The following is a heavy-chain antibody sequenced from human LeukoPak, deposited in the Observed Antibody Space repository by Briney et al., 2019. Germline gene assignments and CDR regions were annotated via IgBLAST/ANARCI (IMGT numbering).Heavy chain of an antibody. D-gene: IGHD2-2*01. CDR1: GFTFDDYA. CDR2: ISWNSGSI. CDR3: ARDCSSTSCKYDAFDI. J-gene: IGHJ3*02. V-gene: IGHV3-9*01. Sequence: GGSLRLSCAASGFTFDDYAMHWVRQAPGKGLEWVSGISWNSGSIGHADSVKGRFTISRDNAENSLYLQMNSLRAEDTAVYYCARDCSSTSCKYDAFDIWGQGTMVTVSS.